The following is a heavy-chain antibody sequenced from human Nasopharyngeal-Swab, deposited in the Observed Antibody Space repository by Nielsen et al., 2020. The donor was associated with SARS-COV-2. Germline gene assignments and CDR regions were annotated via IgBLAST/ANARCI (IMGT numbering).Heavy chain of an antibody. Sequence: GSLRLSCAVYSGSFSGYYWSWIRQPPGKGLEWIGEINHSGSTNYNPSLKSRVTISVDTSKNQFSLKLSSVTAPDTAVYYCARVPPIAVAGKGVDVWGQWTTVTVSS. CDR2: INHSGST. J-gene: IGHJ6*02. CDR3: ARVPPIAVAGKGVDV. CDR1: SGSFSGYY. D-gene: IGHD6-19*01. V-gene: IGHV4-34*01.